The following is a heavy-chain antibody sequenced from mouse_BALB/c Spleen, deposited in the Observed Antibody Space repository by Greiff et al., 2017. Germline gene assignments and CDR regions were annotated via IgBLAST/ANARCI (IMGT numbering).Heavy chain of an antibody. D-gene: IGHD1-1*01. CDR1: GFTFSSFG. CDR2: ISSGSSTI. V-gene: IGHV5-17*02. Sequence: DVQLVESGGGLVQPGGSRKLSCAASGFTFSSFGMHWVRQAPEKGLEWVAYISSGSSTIYYADTVKGRFTISRDNPKNTLFLQMTSLRSEDTAMYYCARSLFPFITTLVGGSMDYWGQGTSVTVSS. J-gene: IGHJ4*01. CDR3: ARSLFPFITTLVGGSMDY.